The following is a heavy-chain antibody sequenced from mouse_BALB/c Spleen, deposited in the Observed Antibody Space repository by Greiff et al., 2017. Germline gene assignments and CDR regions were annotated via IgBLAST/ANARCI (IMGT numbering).Heavy chain of an antibody. CDR2: IDTSDSYT. V-gene: IGHV1-69*01. D-gene: IGHD1-1*02. Sequence: QVQLQQPGAELVMPGASVKMSCKASGYTFTDYWMHWVKQRPGQGLEWIGAIDTSDSYTSYNQKFKGKATLTVDESSSTAYMQLSSLTSEDSAVYYCARKRGYGLFAYWGQGTLVTVSA. J-gene: IGHJ3*01. CDR1: GYTFTDYW. CDR3: ARKRGYGLFAY.